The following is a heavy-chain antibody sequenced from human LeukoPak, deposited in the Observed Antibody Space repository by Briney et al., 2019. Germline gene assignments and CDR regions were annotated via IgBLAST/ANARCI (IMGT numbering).Heavy chain of an antibody. D-gene: IGHD3-10*01. J-gene: IGHJ6*03. Sequence: GGSLRLSCAASGFTFSSYWMSWVRQAPGKGLEWVANIKQDGSEKYYVDSVKGRFTISRDNAKNSLYLQMNSLRAEGTAVYYCARAAGSGSYYNAYHYYYYYYMDVWGKGTTVTVSS. CDR3: ARAAGSGSYYNAYHYYYYYYMDV. CDR2: IKQDGSEK. CDR1: GFTFSSYW. V-gene: IGHV3-7*01.